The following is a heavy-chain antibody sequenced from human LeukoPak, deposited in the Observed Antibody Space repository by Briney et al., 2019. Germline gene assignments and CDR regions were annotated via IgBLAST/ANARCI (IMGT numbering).Heavy chain of an antibody. CDR1: GFTFSSYA. Sequence: GRSLRLSCAASGFTFSSYAMHWVRQAPGKGLEWMAVISYDGSNKYYADSVKGRFTISRDNSKNTLYLQMSSLRAEDTAVYYCAKDHYTNYYFDYWGQGTLVTVSS. CDR3: AKDHYTNYYFDY. CDR2: ISYDGSNK. J-gene: IGHJ4*02. V-gene: IGHV3-30-3*01. D-gene: IGHD4-11*01.